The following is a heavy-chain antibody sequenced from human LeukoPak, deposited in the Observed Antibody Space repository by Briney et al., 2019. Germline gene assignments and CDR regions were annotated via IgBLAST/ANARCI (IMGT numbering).Heavy chain of an antibody. Sequence: SVKVSCKASGGTFSSYAISWVRQAPGQGLEWMGGIIPIFGTANYAQKFQGRVTITTDESTSTAYMELSRLRSEDTAVYYCARGPPWGDYVPFGYYFDYWGQGTLVTVSS. J-gene: IGHJ4*02. CDR3: ARGPPWGDYVPFGYYFDY. CDR2: IIPIFGTA. V-gene: IGHV1-69*05. CDR1: GGTFSSYA. D-gene: IGHD4-17*01.